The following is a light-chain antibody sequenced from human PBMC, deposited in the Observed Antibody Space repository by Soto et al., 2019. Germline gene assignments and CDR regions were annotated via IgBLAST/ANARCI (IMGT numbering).Light chain of an antibody. V-gene: IGKV4-1*01. J-gene: IGKJ4*01. Sequence: DIVMTQSPDSLAVSLGERATINCRSSQSLLYSSNNKNYLAWYQQMPGQPPKLLIYWASTRESGVPDRFSGSGSGTDFTLTIRSLQAEDVATSYCQQYYTPPITFRGGTKVGIK. CDR3: QQYYTPPIT. CDR2: WAS. CDR1: QSLLYSSNNKNY.